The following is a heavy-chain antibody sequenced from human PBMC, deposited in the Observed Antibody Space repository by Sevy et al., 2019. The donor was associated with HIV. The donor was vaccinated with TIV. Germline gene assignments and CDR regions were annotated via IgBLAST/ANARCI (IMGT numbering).Heavy chain of an antibody. V-gene: IGHV3-7*01. CDR2: IRQDGNEI. J-gene: IGHJ4*02. Sequence: GGSLRLSCAASGFTFDTYWMQWVRQAPGQGLEWVANIRQDGNEIYYADSVKGRFTISRDNAKESLYLQMSNLRVEDTGIYYCERRYFDLWGQGTLVTVSS. CDR3: ERRYFDL. CDR1: GFTFDTYW.